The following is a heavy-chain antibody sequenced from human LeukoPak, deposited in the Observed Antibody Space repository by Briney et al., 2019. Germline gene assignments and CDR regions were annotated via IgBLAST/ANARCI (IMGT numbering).Heavy chain of an antibody. CDR1: GFTFSSYS. J-gene: IGHJ4*02. Sequence: PGGSLRLSCAASGFTFSSYSMNWVRQAPGKGLEWVSSISSSSSYIYYADSVKGRFTISRDNAKNSLYLQMNSLRAEDTAVYYCARATYYYGSGSSRHFDYWGQGTLVTVSS. V-gene: IGHV3-21*01. CDR3: ARATYYYGSGSSRHFDY. D-gene: IGHD3-10*01. CDR2: ISSSSSYI.